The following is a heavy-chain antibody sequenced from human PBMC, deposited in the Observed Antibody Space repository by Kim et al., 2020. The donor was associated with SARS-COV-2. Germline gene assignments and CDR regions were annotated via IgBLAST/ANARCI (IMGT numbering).Heavy chain of an antibody. CDR2: ISWDGGST. CDR1: GFTFDDYT. D-gene: IGHD2-8*01. V-gene: IGHV3-43*01. Sequence: GGSLRLSCAASGFTFDDYTMHWVRQAPGKGLEWVSLISWDGGSTYYADSVKGRFTISRDNSKNSLYLQMNSLRTEDTALYYCAKDIGTNGVRLGMDVWGQGTTVTVSS. J-gene: IGHJ6*02. CDR3: AKDIGTNGVRLGMDV.